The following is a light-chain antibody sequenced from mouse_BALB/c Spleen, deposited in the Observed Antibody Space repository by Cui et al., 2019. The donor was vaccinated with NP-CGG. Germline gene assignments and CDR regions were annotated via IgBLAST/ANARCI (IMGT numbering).Light chain of an antibody. Sequence: QAVVTQEPALTTSSGETVTLTCRSSTGTVTTSNYANWVQEKPDHLFTGLIGGTNNRAPGVPARFSGSLIRDKAALTITGTQTEDEAIYFCALWYSNHWVFGGGTKLTVL. V-gene: IGLV1*01. CDR1: TGTVTTSNY. CDR2: GTN. J-gene: IGLJ1*01. CDR3: ALWYSNHWV.